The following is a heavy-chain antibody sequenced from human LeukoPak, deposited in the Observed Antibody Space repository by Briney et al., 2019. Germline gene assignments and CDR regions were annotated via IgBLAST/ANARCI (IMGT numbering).Heavy chain of an antibody. CDR2: ISSSSRYI. Sequence: GGSLRLSCAASGFTFSSYRMNWVRQAPGKGLEWVSSISSSSRYIYYADSVKGRFTISRDNAKNSLYLQMNRLIAADTAVYYCAKPPLSVVVPDREYYYYYMDLWGKGTTVTVSS. D-gene: IGHD2-2*01. V-gene: IGHV3-21*01. CDR3: AKPPLSVVVPDREYYYYYMDL. J-gene: IGHJ6*03. CDR1: GFTFSSYR.